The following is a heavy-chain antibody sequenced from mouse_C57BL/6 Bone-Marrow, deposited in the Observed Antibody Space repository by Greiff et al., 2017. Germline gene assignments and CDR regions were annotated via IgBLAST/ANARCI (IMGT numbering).Heavy chain of an antibody. CDR2: IHPNSGST. Sequence: QVQLQQPGAELVKPGASVKLSCKASGYTFTSYWMHWVKQRPGQGLEWIGMIHPNSGSTNYNEKFKSKATLTVDKSSSTAYRQISSLTSADSAVYYCARKKIEIYYGYDYYAMDYWGQGTSVTVS. J-gene: IGHJ4*01. CDR3: ARKKIEIYYGYDYYAMDY. V-gene: IGHV1-64*01. CDR1: GYTFTSYW. D-gene: IGHD2-2*01.